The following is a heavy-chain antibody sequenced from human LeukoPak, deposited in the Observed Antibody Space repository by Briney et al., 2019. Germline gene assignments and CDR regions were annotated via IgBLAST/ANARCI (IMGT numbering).Heavy chain of an antibody. CDR1: GFTFSSYA. Sequence: GRSLRLSCAASGFTFSSYAMHWVRQAPGKGLEWVAVISYDGSNKYYADSVKGRFTISRDNSKNTLYLQMNSLRAEDTAVYYCARDNSEYDEDWFDPWGQGTLVTVSS. D-gene: IGHD1-1*01. CDR2: ISYDGSNK. CDR3: ARDNSEYDEDWFDP. V-gene: IGHV3-30-3*01. J-gene: IGHJ5*02.